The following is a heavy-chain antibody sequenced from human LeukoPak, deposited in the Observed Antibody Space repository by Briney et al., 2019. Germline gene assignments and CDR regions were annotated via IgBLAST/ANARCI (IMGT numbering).Heavy chain of an antibody. D-gene: IGHD1-26*01. CDR2: VDPEGGET. CDR3: ATVPDSGSYSEGAY. J-gene: IGHJ4*02. CDR1: GYTFTDYY. V-gene: IGHV1-69-2*01. Sequence: ASVKVTCKVSGYTFTDYYMHWVQQAPGKGLEWMGLVDPEGGETIYAEKFQGRVTITADTSTDTAYMELSSLRSEDTAVYYCATVPDSGSYSEGAYWGQGTLVTVSS.